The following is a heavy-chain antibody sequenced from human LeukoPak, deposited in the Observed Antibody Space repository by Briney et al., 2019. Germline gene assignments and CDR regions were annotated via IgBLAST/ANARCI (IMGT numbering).Heavy chain of an antibody. J-gene: IGHJ4*02. Sequence: PGRSLRLSCAASGFTFSSYGMHWVRQAPGKGLEWVAVISYDGSNKYYADSVKGRFTISRDNSKNTLYLQMNSLRAEDTAVYYCAREGIAVAGIELHYWGQGTLVTVSS. CDR1: GFTFSSYG. CDR3: AREGIAVAGIELHY. CDR2: ISYDGSNK. D-gene: IGHD6-19*01. V-gene: IGHV3-30*03.